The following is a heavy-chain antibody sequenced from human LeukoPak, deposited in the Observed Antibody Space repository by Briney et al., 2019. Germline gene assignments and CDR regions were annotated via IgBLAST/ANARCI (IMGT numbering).Heavy chain of an antibody. CDR2: IYYSGST. J-gene: IGHJ5*02. Sequence: SETLSLTCTVSGGSISSGGYYWSWIRQHPGKGLEWIGYIYYSGSTYYNPSLKSRVTISVDTSKNQLSLKLSSVTAADTAVYYCARDRPDYGGNSLGWFDPWGQGTLVTVSS. V-gene: IGHV4-31*03. CDR1: GGSISSGGYY. CDR3: ARDRPDYGGNSLGWFDP. D-gene: IGHD4-23*01.